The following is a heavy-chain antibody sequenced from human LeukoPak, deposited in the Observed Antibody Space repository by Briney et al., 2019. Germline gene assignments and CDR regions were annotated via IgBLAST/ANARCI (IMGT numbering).Heavy chain of an antibody. V-gene: IGHV1-18*04. J-gene: IGHJ4*02. Sequence: ASVKVSCKASGYIFIGYYMHWVRQAPGQGLEWMGWISAYNGNTNYAQKLQGRVTMTTDTSTSTAYMELRSLRSDDTAVYYCARDYDFWSAEFDYWGQGTLVTVSS. D-gene: IGHD3-3*01. CDR3: ARDYDFWSAEFDY. CDR1: GYIFIGYY. CDR2: ISAYNGNT.